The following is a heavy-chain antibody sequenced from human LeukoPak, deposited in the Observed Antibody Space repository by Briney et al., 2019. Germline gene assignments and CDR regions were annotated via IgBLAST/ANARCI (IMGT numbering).Heavy chain of an antibody. V-gene: IGHV4-30-2*01. CDR1: GGSINSGTYS. CDR3: AREGGGFRHNWFDP. CDR2: IYHSGGT. Sequence: PSENLSLTCGVSGGSINSGTYSWGWIRQPPGKGLEWIGHIYHSGGTYYNPSLKSRVTISVDRSKNQFSLKLTSVTAADTAVYYCAREGGGFRHNWFDPWAREPWSPSPQ. D-gene: IGHD3-16*01. J-gene: IGHJ5*02.